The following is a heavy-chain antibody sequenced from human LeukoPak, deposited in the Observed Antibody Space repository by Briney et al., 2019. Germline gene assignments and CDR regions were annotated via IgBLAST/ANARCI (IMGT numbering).Heavy chain of an antibody. V-gene: IGHV4-30-4*08. Sequence: PSQTLSPTCTLSGGSISSGDYYWSWIRQPPGKGLEWIGYIYYRGTTYYIPSLKSRVTISVDTSKNQFSLKLSSVTAADTAVYYCAREYRYDFWSGYPGRFDPWGQGTLVTVSS. J-gene: IGHJ5*02. CDR3: AREYRYDFWSGYPGRFDP. D-gene: IGHD3-3*01. CDR1: GGSISSGDYY. CDR2: IYYRGTT.